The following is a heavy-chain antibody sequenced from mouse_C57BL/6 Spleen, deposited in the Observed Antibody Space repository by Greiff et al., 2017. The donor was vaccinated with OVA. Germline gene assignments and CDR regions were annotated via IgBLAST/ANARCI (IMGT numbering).Heavy chain of an antibody. CDR2: INPSSGYT. V-gene: IGHV1-4*01. CDR1: GYTFTSYT. J-gene: IGHJ4*01. Sequence: QVQLQQSGAELARPGASVKMSCKASGYTFTSYTMHWVKQRPGQGLEWIGYINPSSGYTKYNQKFKDKATLTADKSSSTAYMQLSSLTSEDSAVYYCARGTAQDRGYAMDYWGQGTSVTVSS. CDR3: ARGTAQDRGYAMDY. D-gene: IGHD3-1*01.